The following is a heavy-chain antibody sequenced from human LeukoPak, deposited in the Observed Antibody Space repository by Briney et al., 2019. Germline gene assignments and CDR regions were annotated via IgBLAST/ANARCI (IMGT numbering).Heavy chain of an antibody. J-gene: IGHJ3*01. CDR1: GGSISNYY. Sequence: PSETLSLTCPVSGGSISNYYYWTWIRPPPGKGLEWIGYVYYTGSTNFNPSLKSRVTMSVDTSKNQFSLKLSSVTAADTAVYYCARVPGGGTAANWGQGTMVTVSS. CDR2: VYYTGST. D-gene: IGHD1-7*01. CDR3: ARVPGGGTAAN. V-gene: IGHV4-59*01.